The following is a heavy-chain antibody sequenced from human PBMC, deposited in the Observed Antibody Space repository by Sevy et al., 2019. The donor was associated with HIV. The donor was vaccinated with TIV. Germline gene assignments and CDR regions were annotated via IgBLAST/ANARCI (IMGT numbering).Heavy chain of an antibody. Sequence: ASVKVSCKASGYTFTSYDINWVRQATGQGLEWMGWMNPNSGNTGYAQKFQGRVTMTRNTSISTAYMELSSLRSEDTAVYYGGRGLSSGWFDAFDIWGQGTMVTVSS. D-gene: IGHD6-19*01. CDR2: MNPNSGNT. J-gene: IGHJ3*02. CDR1: GYTFTSYD. V-gene: IGHV1-8*01. CDR3: GRGLSSGWFDAFDI.